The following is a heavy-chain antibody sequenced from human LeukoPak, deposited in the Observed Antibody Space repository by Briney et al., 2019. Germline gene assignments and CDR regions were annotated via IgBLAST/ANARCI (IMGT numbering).Heavy chain of an antibody. Sequence: SETLSLTCTVSGYSISSGYYWGWIRQPPGKGLEWIGSIYHSGRTYYNPSLKSRVTISLDTSKNEFSLQLGSVTAADTAVYYCARGCSSSSSSLYYYYMDVWGRGATVTVSS. CDR1: GYSISSGYY. V-gene: IGHV4-38-2*02. CDR2: IYHSGRT. J-gene: IGHJ6*03. CDR3: ARGCSSSSSSLYYYYMDV. D-gene: IGHD6-6*01.